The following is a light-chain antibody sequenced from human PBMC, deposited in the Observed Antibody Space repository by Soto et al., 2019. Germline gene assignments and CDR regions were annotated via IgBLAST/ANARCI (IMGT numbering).Light chain of an antibody. CDR2: DAS. CDR1: QSISNW. J-gene: IGKJ1*01. CDR3: QQYNGYPRT. Sequence: DIQMTQSPSTLSASVGDRVTITCRASQSISNWLAWYQQKPGKAPKLLIYDASTLESGVPSRLSGSGSGTEFTLTISSLQPDDFATYYCQQYNGYPRTFGQGTMVETK. V-gene: IGKV1-5*01.